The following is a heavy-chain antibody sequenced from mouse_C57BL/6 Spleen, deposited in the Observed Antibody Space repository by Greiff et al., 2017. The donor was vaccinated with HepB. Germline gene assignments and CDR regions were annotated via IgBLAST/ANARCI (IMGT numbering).Heavy chain of an antibody. Sequence: VQLQQSGPELVKPGASVKISCKASGYSFTGYYMNWVKQSPEKSLEWIGEINPSTGGTTYNKKFKAKATLTVDKSSSTAYMQLKSLTSEDSAVYSCARPYYYGSIYAMDYWGQGTSVTVSS. D-gene: IGHD1-1*01. CDR3: ARPYYYGSIYAMDY. V-gene: IGHV1-42*01. CDR1: GYSFTGYY. J-gene: IGHJ4*01. CDR2: INPSTGGT.